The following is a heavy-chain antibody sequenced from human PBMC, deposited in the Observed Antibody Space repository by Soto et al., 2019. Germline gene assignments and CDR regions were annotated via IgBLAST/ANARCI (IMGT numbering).Heavy chain of an antibody. CDR1: GFTFSSYW. Sequence: PGGSLRLSCAASGFTFSSYWMSWVRQAPGKGLEWVANIRQDGSEKYYVDSVKGRFTISRDNAKNSLHLQMNSLRAEDTAVYYCATPYYYDSSGYYYGGFGYWGQGTLVTVSS. V-gene: IGHV3-7*01. CDR2: IRQDGSEK. CDR3: ATPYYYDSSGYYYGGFGY. J-gene: IGHJ4*02. D-gene: IGHD3-22*01.